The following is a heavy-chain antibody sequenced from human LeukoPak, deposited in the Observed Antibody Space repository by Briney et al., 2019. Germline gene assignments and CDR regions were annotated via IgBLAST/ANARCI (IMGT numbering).Heavy chain of an antibody. CDR3: ARASRGVIIRELGPVSYNWFDP. V-gene: IGHV4-59*01. Sequence: PSETLSLTCTVSGGSISSYYWSWIRQPPGKGLEWIGYIYYSGSTNYNPSLKSRVTISVDTSKNQFSLKLSSVTAADTAVYYCARASRGVIIRELGPVSYNWFDPWGQGTLVTVSS. D-gene: IGHD3-10*01. CDR2: IYYSGST. CDR1: GGSISSYY. J-gene: IGHJ5*02.